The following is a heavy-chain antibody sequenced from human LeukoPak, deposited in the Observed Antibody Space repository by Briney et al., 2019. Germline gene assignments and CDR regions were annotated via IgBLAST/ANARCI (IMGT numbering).Heavy chain of an antibody. Sequence: SETLSLTCTVSGGSISSYYWSWTRQPPGKGLEWIGYIYYSGSTNYNPSLKSRVTISVDTSKNQFSLKLSAVTAADTAVYYCARVGYLFYYGSGSSMHYYFDYWGQGTLVTVSS. CDR3: ARVGYLFYYGSGSSMHYYFDY. CDR2: IYYSGST. J-gene: IGHJ4*02. V-gene: IGHV4-59*01. D-gene: IGHD3-10*01. CDR1: GGSISSYY.